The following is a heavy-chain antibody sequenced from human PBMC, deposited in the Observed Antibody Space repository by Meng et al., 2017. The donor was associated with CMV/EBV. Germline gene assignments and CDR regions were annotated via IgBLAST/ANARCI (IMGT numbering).Heavy chain of an antibody. D-gene: IGHD2-2*01. CDR3: ARDLRGSSRPIYYGMDV. V-gene: IGHV3-11*01. J-gene: IGHJ6*02. CDR1: GFTFSDYY. Sequence: GGSLRLSCAASGFTFSDYYMSWIRQAPGKGLEWVSYISSSGSTIYYADSVKGRFTISRDNAKNSLYLQMNSLRAEDTAVYYCARDLRGSSRPIYYGMDVWGQGTTVTVSS. CDR2: ISSSGSTI.